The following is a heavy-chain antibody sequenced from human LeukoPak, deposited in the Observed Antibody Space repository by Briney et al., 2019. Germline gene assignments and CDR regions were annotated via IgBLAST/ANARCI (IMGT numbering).Heavy chain of an antibody. CDR3: AGGVFYGGNSDYYYYMDV. V-gene: IGHV4-34*01. CDR2: INHSGST. D-gene: IGHD4-23*01. CDR1: GGSFSGYY. Sequence: SETLSLTCAVYGGSFSGYYWSWIRQPPGKGLEWIGEINHSGSTNYNPSLKSRVTISVDTSKNQFSLKLSSVTAADTAVYYCAGGVFYGGNSDYYYYMDVWGKGTTVTISS. J-gene: IGHJ6*03.